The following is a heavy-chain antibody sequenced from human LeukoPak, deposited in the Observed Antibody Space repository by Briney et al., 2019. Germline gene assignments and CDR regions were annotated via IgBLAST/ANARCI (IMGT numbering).Heavy chain of an antibody. CDR1: GGSISSYY. J-gene: IGHJ5*02. D-gene: IGHD5-18*01. CDR2: IYYSGST. Sequence: SETLSLTYTVSGGSISSYYWSWIRQPPGKGLEWIGYIYYSGSTNYNPSLKSRVTISVDTSKNQFSLKLSSVTAADTAVYYCARAFGQLWLPNWFDPWGQGTLVTVSS. CDR3: ARAFGQLWLPNWFDP. V-gene: IGHV4-59*01.